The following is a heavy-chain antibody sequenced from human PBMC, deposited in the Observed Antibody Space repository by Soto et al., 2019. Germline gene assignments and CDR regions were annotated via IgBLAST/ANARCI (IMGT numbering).Heavy chain of an antibody. Sequence: QVPLVQSGAEVKKPGSSVTVSCKASGGTFSSFSISWVRQAPGQGLEWMGGIIPIFGTTHYAQNFQGRVTITADESTSTTYMELSSLRSEDTAVYYCARDCSGGSCYQSFDYWGQGTLVTVSS. D-gene: IGHD2-15*01. CDR3: ARDCSGGSCYQSFDY. CDR2: IIPIFGTT. J-gene: IGHJ4*02. CDR1: GGTFSSFS. V-gene: IGHV1-69*01.